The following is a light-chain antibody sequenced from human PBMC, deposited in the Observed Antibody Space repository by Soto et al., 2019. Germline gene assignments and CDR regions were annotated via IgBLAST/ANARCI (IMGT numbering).Light chain of an antibody. CDR1: QSVSID. Sequence: EIVLTQSPATLSLSPGERATLSCRASQSVSIDLAWYQQKPGQAPRLPIYDASNRATGIAARFSGGGSGSDFTLTISSPEPEEFAVYYCQQRSQWPWTFGQGTKVDIK. J-gene: IGKJ1*01. CDR3: QQRSQWPWT. CDR2: DAS. V-gene: IGKV3-11*01.